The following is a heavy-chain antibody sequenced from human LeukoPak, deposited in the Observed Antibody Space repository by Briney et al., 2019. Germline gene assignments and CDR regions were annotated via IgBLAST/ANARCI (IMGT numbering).Heavy chain of an antibody. J-gene: IGHJ4*02. CDR2: ISSSTTII. CDR1: GFTFSNYG. Sequence: GGSLRLSCAASGFTFSNYGMNWVRQAPGKRLEWISYISSSTTIIYYADSVKGRFTIPRDNAQNSLYLQMNSLRDEDTAVYYCARALGSSGWYFGHWGQGTLVTVSS. CDR3: ARALGSSGWYFGH. V-gene: IGHV3-48*02. D-gene: IGHD6-19*01.